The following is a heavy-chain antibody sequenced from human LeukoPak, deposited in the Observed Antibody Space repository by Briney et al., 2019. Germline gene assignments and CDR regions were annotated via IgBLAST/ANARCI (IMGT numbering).Heavy chain of an antibody. D-gene: IGHD6-13*01. CDR3: ARVRYSSSWIDY. V-gene: IGHV4-39*07. Sequence: SETLSLTCTVSGGSISSSSYFWGWIRQPPGKGLEWIGSIYYSGSTYYNPSLKSRVTISVDTSKNQFSLKLSSVTAADTAVYYCARVRYSSSWIDYWGQGTLVTVSS. CDR1: GGSISSSSYF. CDR2: IYYSGST. J-gene: IGHJ4*02.